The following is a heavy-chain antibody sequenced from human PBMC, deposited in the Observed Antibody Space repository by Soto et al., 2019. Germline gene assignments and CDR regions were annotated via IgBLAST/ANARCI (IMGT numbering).Heavy chain of an antibody. CDR2: IYYSGST. D-gene: IGHD2-15*01. CDR1: GGSISSSSYY. J-gene: IGHJ5*02. V-gene: IGHV4-39*01. Sequence: SETLSLTCTVSGGSISSSSYYWGWIRQPPGKGLEWIGSIYYSGSTYYNPSLKSRVTISVDTSKNQFSLKLSSVTAADTAVYYCARHPRKVGVVVVVAAPRLTGWFDPWGQGTLVTVSS. CDR3: ARHPRKVGVVVVVAAPRLTGWFDP.